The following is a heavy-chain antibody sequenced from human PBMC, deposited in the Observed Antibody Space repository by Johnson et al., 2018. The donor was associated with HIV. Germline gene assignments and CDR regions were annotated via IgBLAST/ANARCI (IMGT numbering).Heavy chain of an antibody. D-gene: IGHD1-26*01. CDR3: AKDGGSYGGAFDI. Sequence: QVQLVESGGGLIQPGGSLRLSCAASGFTVSSNYMSWVRQAPGKGLEWVAFIRYDGSNKYYADSVKGRFTISRDNSKNTVYLQMNSLRPEDTAVYYCAKDGGSYGGAFDICGQGTMVTVSS. V-gene: IGHV3-30*02. CDR2: IRYDGSNK. J-gene: IGHJ3*02. CDR1: GFTVSSNY.